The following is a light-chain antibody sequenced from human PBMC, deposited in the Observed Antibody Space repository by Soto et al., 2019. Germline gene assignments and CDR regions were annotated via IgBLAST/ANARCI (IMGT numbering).Light chain of an antibody. CDR1: SSNIGNNY. Sequence: QSVVTQPPSVSAAPGQKVTISCSGSSSNIGNNYVSWYQQLPGTAPKLLIYDNNKRPSGIPDRFSGPKSGTSATLGITGLQTGDEADYYCGTWDSSLSAGVVFGGGTKLTVL. CDR2: DNN. V-gene: IGLV1-51*01. J-gene: IGLJ3*02. CDR3: GTWDSSLSAGVV.